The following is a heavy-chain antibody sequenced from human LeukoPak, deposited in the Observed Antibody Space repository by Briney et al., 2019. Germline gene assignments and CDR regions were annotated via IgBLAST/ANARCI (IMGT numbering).Heavy chain of an antibody. D-gene: IGHD5-18*01. Sequence: GASVKVSCKASGYTFTSNDINWVRQATGQGLEWMGWMNPNSGNTGYAQRFQGRVAMTRNTSISTAYMELSSLRSEDTAVYYCATQALPRGYSYGYDIPSDYWGQGTLVTVSS. CDR1: GYTFTSND. V-gene: IGHV1-8*01. CDR3: ATQALPRGYSYGYDIPSDY. CDR2: MNPNSGNT. J-gene: IGHJ4*02.